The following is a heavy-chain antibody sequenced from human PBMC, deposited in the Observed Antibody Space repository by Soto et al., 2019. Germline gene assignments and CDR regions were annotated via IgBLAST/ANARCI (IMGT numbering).Heavy chain of an antibody. CDR2: SNHSGET. D-gene: IGHD3-3*01. CDR1: GGSFSGFS. V-gene: IGHV4-34*01. Sequence: SETLSLTCGVNGGSFSGFSWIWIRQPPGKGLEWIGESNHSGETKYNPSLKSRVSISVDSSKNQFSLKLTSVTSADTAVYYCARGSMIFGVVALSNWFDPWGQGSLVTVSS. CDR3: ARGSMIFGVVALSNWFDP. J-gene: IGHJ5*02.